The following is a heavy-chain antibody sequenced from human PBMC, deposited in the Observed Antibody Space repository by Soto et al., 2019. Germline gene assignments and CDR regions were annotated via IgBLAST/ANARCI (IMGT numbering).Heavy chain of an antibody. CDR2: TYYRSKWYN. D-gene: IGHD7-27*01. Sequence: QSQTLSLTCAISGDSVSSNSAAWNWIRQSPSRGLEWLGRTYYRSKWYNDYAVSVKSRITINPDTSKNQFSLQLNSVTPEDTAVYYCARDPSAQLGTQGGAFDIWGQGTMVTVSS. V-gene: IGHV6-1*01. CDR1: GDSVSSNSAA. CDR3: ARDPSAQLGTQGGAFDI. J-gene: IGHJ3*02.